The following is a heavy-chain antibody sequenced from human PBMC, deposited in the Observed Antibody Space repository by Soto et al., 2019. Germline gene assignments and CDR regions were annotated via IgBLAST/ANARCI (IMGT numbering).Heavy chain of an antibody. CDR1: GGSISSSSYY. CDR2: IYYSGST. J-gene: IGHJ6*03. Sequence: QLQLQESGPGLVKPSETLSLTCTVSGGSISSSSYYWGWIRQPPGKGLEWIGSIYYSGSTYYNPSLKSRVTISVDTSKNQFSLKLSSVTAADTAVYYCARGRDFWSGYGSMDVWGKGTTVTVSS. D-gene: IGHD3-3*01. CDR3: ARGRDFWSGYGSMDV. V-gene: IGHV4-39*01.